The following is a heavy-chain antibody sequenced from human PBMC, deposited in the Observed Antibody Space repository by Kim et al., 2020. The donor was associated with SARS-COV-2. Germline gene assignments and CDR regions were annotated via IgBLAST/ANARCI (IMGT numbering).Heavy chain of an antibody. CDR1: GFTFNNYA. D-gene: IGHD4-17*01. J-gene: IGHJ4*01. Sequence: GGSLRLSCAASGFTFNNYAMNWVRQAPGKGLDWISSISGSGADTYYADSVRGRFTLSRDNSKNTLYLQMNSLKGEDTAVYFCAKDDNGDYVRFWGQGTLVTVAS. V-gene: IGHV3-23*01. CDR3: AKDDNGDYVRF. CDR2: ISGSGADT.